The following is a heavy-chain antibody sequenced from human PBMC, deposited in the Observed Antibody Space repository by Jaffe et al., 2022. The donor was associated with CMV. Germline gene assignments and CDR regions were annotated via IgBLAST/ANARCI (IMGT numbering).Heavy chain of an antibody. CDR3: ASYSSGWPHSFDY. D-gene: IGHD6-19*01. J-gene: IGHJ4*02. CDR2: IWYDGSNK. CDR1: GFTFSSYG. Sequence: QVQLVESGGGVVQPGRSLRLSCAASGFTFSSYGMHWVRQAPGKGLEWVAVIWYDGSNKYYADSVKGRFTISRDNSKNTLYLQMNSLRAEDTAVYYCASYSSGWPHSFDYWGQGTLVTVSS. V-gene: IGHV3-33*08.